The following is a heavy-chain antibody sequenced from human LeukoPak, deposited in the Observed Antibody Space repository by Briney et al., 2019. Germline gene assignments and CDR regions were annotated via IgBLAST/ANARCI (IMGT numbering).Heavy chain of an antibody. J-gene: IGHJ3*02. CDR1: GFTFDDYA. D-gene: IGHD3-22*01. Sequence: PGGSLRLSCAASGFTFDDYAMHWVRQAPGKGLEWVSGINWNGGSTGYADSVKGRFTISRDNAKNSLYLQMNSLRAEDTALYYCARAGDSSGYYLDGAFDIWGQGTMVTVSS. V-gene: IGHV3-20*04. CDR3: ARAGDSSGYYLDGAFDI. CDR2: INWNGGST.